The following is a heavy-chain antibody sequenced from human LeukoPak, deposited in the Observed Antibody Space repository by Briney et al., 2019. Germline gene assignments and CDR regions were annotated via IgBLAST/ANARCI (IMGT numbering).Heavy chain of an antibody. D-gene: IGHD3-10*01. Sequence: GGSLRLSCAASGFTFSNYWMHWVRQAPGKGLVWVSRINGDGISTGYADSVKGRFTVSRDNAKKTLYLQMNSLRAEDTAVYYCARTYYYGSGSYYPFDYWGQGTLATVSS. CDR2: INGDGIST. J-gene: IGHJ4*02. CDR3: ARTYYYGSGSYYPFDY. CDR1: GFTFSNYW. V-gene: IGHV3-74*01.